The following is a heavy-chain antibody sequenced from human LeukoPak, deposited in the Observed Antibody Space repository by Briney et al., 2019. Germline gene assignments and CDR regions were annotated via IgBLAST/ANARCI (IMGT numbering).Heavy chain of an antibody. D-gene: IGHD3-10*01. V-gene: IGHV4-34*01. CDR1: GGSFSGYY. J-gene: IGHJ3*02. CDR2: INHSGSP. CDR3: ARDLSDYYGSESYRPIDAFDI. Sequence: PSETLSLTCAVYGGSFSGYYWSWIRQPPGKGLEWIGEINHSGSPNYNPSLKSRVTISIDTSKNQFSLKLSPVTAADTAVYYCARDLSDYYGSESYRPIDAFDIWGQGTMVTVSS.